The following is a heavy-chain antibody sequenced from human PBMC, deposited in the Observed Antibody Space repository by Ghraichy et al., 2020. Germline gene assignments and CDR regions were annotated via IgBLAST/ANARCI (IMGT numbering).Heavy chain of an antibody. D-gene: IGHD6-19*01. J-gene: IGHJ4*02. CDR3: AKESYARGWYGY. CDR2: INPNNGNT. V-gene: IGHV1-8*01. Sequence: ASVKVSCKASGYTFTSYDINWVRQAPGQGLEWMGWINPNNGNTGYAQKFQGRVTMTRNTSISTAYMELSSLRSEDTAVYYCAKESYARGWYGYWGQGTLVTVSS. CDR1: GYTFTSYD.